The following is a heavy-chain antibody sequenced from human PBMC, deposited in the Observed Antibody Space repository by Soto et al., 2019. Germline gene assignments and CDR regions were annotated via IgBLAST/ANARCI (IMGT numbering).Heavy chain of an antibody. CDR2: INAGNGNT. J-gene: IGHJ4*02. CDR3: AREREIYNWNDLGFDY. CDR1: GYTFTSYA. Sequence: QVQLVQSGAEEKKPGASVKVSCKASGYTFTSYAMHWVRQAPGQRLEWMGWINAGNGNTKYSQKFQGRVTITRDTSASTAYMELSSLRSEDTAVYYCAREREIYNWNDLGFDYWGQGTLVTVSS. V-gene: IGHV1-3*05. D-gene: IGHD1-20*01.